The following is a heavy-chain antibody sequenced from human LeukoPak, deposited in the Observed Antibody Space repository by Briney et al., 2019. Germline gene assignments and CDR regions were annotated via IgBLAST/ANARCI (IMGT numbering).Heavy chain of an antibody. CDR1: GFTFDDYA. V-gene: IGHV3-9*01. D-gene: IGHD6-19*01. CDR3: ARGARDSSGCSSD. Sequence: GGSLRLSCAASGFTFDDYAMHWVRQAPGKGLEWVSGISWNSGSIGYADSVKGRFTISRDNAKNSLYLQMNSLRAEDTAVYYCARGARDSSGCSSDWGQGTLVTVSS. J-gene: IGHJ4*02. CDR2: ISWNSGSI.